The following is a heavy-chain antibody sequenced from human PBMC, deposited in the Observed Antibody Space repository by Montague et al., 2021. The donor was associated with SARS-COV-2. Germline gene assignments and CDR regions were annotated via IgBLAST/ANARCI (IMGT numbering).Heavy chain of an antibody. Sequence: SETLSLTCAVYGGSFSGYWWTWIRQSPGKGLEWIGGNNHSGSTKYNPSLKSRVTISVDTSKNQFSLDLTSVTAADTAVYYCARGAPGYWGQGTLVTVSS. J-gene: IGHJ4*02. CDR2: NNHSGST. CDR3: ARGAPGY. V-gene: IGHV4-34*01. CDR1: GGSFSGYW.